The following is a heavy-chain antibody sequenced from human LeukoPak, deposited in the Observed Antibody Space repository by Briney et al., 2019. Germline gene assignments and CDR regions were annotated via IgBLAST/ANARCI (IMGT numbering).Heavy chain of an antibody. CDR3: AIAGRFLPPKTPAFDI. CDR2: IYYSGST. D-gene: IGHD3-3*01. CDR1: GGSISSGDYY. Sequence: PSETLSLTCTVSGGSISSGDYYWSWIRQPPGKGLEWIGYIYYSGSTYYNPSLKSRVTISVDTSKNQFSLKLSSVTAADTAVYYCAIAGRFLPPKTPAFDIWGQGTMVTVSS. V-gene: IGHV4-30-4*08. J-gene: IGHJ3*02.